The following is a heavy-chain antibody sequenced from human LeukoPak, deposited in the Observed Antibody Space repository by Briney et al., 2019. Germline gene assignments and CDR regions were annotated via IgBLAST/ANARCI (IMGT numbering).Heavy chain of an antibody. D-gene: IGHD1-1*01. CDR2: MNPNSGNT. CDR1: GHTFTSYD. V-gene: IGHV1-8*01. J-gene: IGHJ5*02. CDR3: ARGRGRLKWFDP. Sequence: GASVKVSCKASGHTFTSYDINWVRQATGQGLEWMGWMNPNSGNTGYAQKFQGRVTMTRNTSISTAYMELSSLRSEDTAVYYCARGRGRLKWFDPWGQGTLVTVSS.